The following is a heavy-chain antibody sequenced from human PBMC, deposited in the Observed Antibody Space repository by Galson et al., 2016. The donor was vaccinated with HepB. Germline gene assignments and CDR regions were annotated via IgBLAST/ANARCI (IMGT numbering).Heavy chain of an antibody. V-gene: IGHV3-23*01. CDR1: GFTFSSYA. Sequence: SLRLSCAASGFTFSSYAVGWVRQAPGKGLEWVSSMSGSGAETFSANSVNGRFTISRDNSMNTVYLEMNSLRAEDTAIYYCLKDYSSSCYSPAASWGQGTLVTVSS. CDR3: LKDYSSSCYSPAAS. J-gene: IGHJ5*02. D-gene: IGHD2-15*01. CDR2: MSGSGAET.